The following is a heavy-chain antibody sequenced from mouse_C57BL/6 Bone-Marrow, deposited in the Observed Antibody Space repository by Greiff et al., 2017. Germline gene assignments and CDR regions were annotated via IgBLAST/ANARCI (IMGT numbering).Heavy chain of an antibody. CDR2: INSDGGST. CDR1: EYEFPSHD. CDR3: ARQGDYDPAWFAY. Sequence: EVQLQQPGGGLVQPGESLKLSCESNEYEFPSHDMSWVRKTPEKRLELVAAINSDGGSTYYPDTMERRFIITRDNTKKTLYLQMSSLRSEDTALYYCARQGDYDPAWFAYWGQGTLVTVSA. V-gene: IGHV5-2*01. J-gene: IGHJ3*01. D-gene: IGHD2-4*01.